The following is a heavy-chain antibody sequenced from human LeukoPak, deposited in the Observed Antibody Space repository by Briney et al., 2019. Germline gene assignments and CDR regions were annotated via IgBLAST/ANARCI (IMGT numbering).Heavy chain of an antibody. CDR2: INPNSGGT. J-gene: IGHJ5*02. V-gene: IGHV1-2*04. CDR3: ARARIAVAGSKAFDP. CDR1: GYTFTGYY. D-gene: IGHD6-19*01. Sequence: ASVKVSCKASGYTFTGYYMHWVRQAPGQGLEWMGWINPNSGGTNYAQKFQGWVTMTRDTSISTAYIELSRLRSADTAVYYCARARIAVAGSKAFDPWGQGTLVTVSS.